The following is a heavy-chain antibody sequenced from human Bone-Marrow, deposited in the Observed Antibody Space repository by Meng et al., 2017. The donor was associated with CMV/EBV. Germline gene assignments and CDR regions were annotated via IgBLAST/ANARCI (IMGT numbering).Heavy chain of an antibody. CDR2: IRYDGSNK. CDR1: GFTFSSYG. Sequence: QVQPVESGXXXXXPXGSXRRSCAASGFTFSSYGMHWVRQAPGKGLEWVAFIRYDGSNKYYADSVKGRFTISRDNSKNTLYLQMNSLRAEDTAVYYCAKGTSGWYNSFDYWGQGTLGTVSS. J-gene: IGHJ4*02. V-gene: IGHV3-30*02. D-gene: IGHD6-19*01. CDR3: AKGTSGWYNSFDY.